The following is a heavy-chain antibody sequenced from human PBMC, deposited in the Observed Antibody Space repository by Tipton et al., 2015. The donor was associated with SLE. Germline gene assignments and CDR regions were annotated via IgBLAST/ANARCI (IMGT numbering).Heavy chain of an antibody. CDR1: GGSFSSYF. D-gene: IGHD2-2*01. CDR3: ARDSRYQLTYYYMDV. CDR2: IYYSGST. J-gene: IGHJ6*03. V-gene: IGHV4-4*08. Sequence: LRLSCTISGGSFSSYFWTWVRQPPGKGLEWIGYIYYSGSTNYNPSLKSRVTMSVDTSKNQISLNLSSVTAADTAVYYCARDSRYQLTYYYMDVWGKGTTVAVSS.